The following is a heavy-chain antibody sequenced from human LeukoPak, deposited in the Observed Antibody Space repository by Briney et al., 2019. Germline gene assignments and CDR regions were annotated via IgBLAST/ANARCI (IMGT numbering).Heavy chain of an antibody. J-gene: IGHJ5*02. CDR1: GYSFTSYW. D-gene: IGHD3-10*01. Sequence: GESLKISCKGSGYSFTSYWISWVRQMPGKGLEWMGRIDLSDSYTNYSPSFQGHVTISADKSISTAYLQWSSLKASDTAMYYCARHPSMVRGVIITRHGFDPWGQGTLVTVSS. CDR3: ARHPSMVRGVIITRHGFDP. V-gene: IGHV5-10-1*01. CDR2: IDLSDSYT.